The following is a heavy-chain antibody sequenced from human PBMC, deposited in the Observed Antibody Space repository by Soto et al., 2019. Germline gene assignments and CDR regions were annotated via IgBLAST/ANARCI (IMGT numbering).Heavy chain of an antibody. J-gene: IGHJ6*01. Sequence: QVQPVQSGTEVKKPGSSVRISCKTSGGEFSSYTITWVRQAPGQGLEWLGRIIPILDIVNYAQKFQGRATITADTSTRTVYPELTSLRSEDTATYYCASGGGIVATTTSYGLDVWGQGTTVLVFS. CDR3: ASGGGIVATTTSYGLDV. D-gene: IGHD5-12*01. CDR2: IIPILDIV. V-gene: IGHV1-69*02. CDR1: GGEFSSYT.